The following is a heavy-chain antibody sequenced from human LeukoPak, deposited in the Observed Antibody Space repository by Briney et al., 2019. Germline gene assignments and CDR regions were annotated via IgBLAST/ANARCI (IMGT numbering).Heavy chain of an antibody. J-gene: IGHJ6*02. V-gene: IGHV6-1*01. Sequence: SQTLSLTCAISGDSVSSNSAAWNWIRQSPSRGLEWLGRTYYRSKWYNDYAVSVKSRITINPDTSKNQFSLQLNSVTPEDTAVYYCARDREQWLVYYYYYGMDVWGQGTTVTVSS. D-gene: IGHD6-19*01. CDR1: GDSVSSNSAA. CDR3: ARDREQWLVYYYYYGMDV. CDR2: TYYRSKWYN.